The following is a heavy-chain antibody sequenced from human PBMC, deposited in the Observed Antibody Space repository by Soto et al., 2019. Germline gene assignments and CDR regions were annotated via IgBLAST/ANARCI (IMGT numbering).Heavy chain of an antibody. D-gene: IGHD6-19*01. CDR2: IKQGGSEK. CDR1: GFTFSGHW. CDR3: ARDMGVAVAGRGLYDY. V-gene: IGHV3-7*01. J-gene: IGHJ4*02. Sequence: EVQLVESGGGLVQPGGSLRLSCAASGFTFSGHWMSLVRQAPGKGLEWVANIKQGGSEKYYVDSVKGRFTISRDNAKNSLHLEMNSLRVEDTAMYYCARDMGVAVAGRGLYDYWGQGTLVTVSS.